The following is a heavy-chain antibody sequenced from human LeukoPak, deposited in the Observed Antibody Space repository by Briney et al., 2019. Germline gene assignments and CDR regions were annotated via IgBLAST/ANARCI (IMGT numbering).Heavy chain of an antibody. V-gene: IGHV1-69*06. CDR2: IIPIFGTA. CDR3: ARGPVTSYYYYYMDV. D-gene: IGHD2-21*02. CDR1: GYTFTSYD. Sequence: SVKVSCKASGYTFTSYDINWVRQAPGQGLEWMGGIIPIFGTANYAQKFQGRVTITADKSTSTAYMELSSLRSEDTAVYYCARGPVTSYYYYYMDVWGKGTTVTVSS. J-gene: IGHJ6*03.